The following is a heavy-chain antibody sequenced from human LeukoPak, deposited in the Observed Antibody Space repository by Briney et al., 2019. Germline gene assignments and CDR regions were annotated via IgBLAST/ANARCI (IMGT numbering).Heavy chain of an antibody. CDR1: GGTFSSYA. CDR3: ASYLYGSGSYYLAY. D-gene: IGHD3-10*01. CDR2: IIPILGIA. Sequence: GASVKVSCKASGGTFSSYAISWVRQAPGQGLEWMGRIIPILGIANYAQKFQGRVTITADKSTSTAYMELSSLRSEDTAVYYCASYLYGSGSYYLAYWGQGTLVTVSS. V-gene: IGHV1-69*04. J-gene: IGHJ4*02.